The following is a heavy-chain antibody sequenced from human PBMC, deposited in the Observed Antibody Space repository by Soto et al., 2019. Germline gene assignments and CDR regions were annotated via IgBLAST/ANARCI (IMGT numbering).Heavy chain of an antibody. CDR1: GVSISSGDYY. D-gene: IGHD6-13*01. CDR3: ARVFSDSSSFFAP. V-gene: IGHV4-30-4*01. CDR2: IYYSENT. J-gene: IGHJ5*02. Sequence: PSETLSLTCTVSGVSISSGDYYWSWIRQTPGKGLEWIGYIYYSENTYYNPSLKSRVAISGDTSKNQFSLKLSSVTAADTAVYYWARVFSDSSSFFAPWGRGPRVTVSS.